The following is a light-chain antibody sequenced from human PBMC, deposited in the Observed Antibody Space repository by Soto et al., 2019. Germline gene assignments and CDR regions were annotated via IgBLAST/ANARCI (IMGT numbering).Light chain of an antibody. J-gene: IGLJ1*01. V-gene: IGLV1-40*01. CDR3: QSYDSSLRGSV. CDR1: SSNIGAGYD. CDR2: ANN. Sequence: QSVLTQPPSVSGAPGQRVTISCTGSSSNIGAGYDVHWYQQLPGTAPKLLIYANNNRPSGVPDRFSGSKSGTSASLAITGLQAEDESDYYCQSYDSSLRGSVFGAGPKLTVL.